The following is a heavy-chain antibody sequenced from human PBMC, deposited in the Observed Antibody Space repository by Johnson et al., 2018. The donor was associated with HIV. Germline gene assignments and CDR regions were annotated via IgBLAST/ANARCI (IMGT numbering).Heavy chain of an antibody. CDR3: ARSSSSGAFDI. CDR2: IYSGGST. Sequence: VQLVESGGGVVQPGGSLRLSCAASGFTVSSNYMSWVRQAPGKGLEWVSVIYSGGSTYYADSVKGRFTISRDNSKNTLYLQMNSLRAEDTAVYYCARSSSSGAFDIWGQGTMVTVSS. CDR1: GFTVSSNY. D-gene: IGHD6-6*01. J-gene: IGHJ3*02. V-gene: IGHV3-66*01.